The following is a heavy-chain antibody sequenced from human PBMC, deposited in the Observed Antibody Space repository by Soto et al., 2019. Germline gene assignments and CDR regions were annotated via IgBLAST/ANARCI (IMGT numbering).Heavy chain of an antibody. CDR1: GYTFTSYG. CDR3: ARRYGDPSSAPGFDY. Sequence: QVQLVQSGAEVKKPGASVKVSCKASGYTFTSYGISWVRQAPGRGLEWVGWVSPYNGNRNYAQKVQGRVTMTTDTSTSTAYMELWSLKSEDTAVYYCARRYGDPSSAPGFDYWGQGTQVTVSS. J-gene: IGHJ4*02. D-gene: IGHD4-17*01. V-gene: IGHV1-18*01. CDR2: VSPYNGNR.